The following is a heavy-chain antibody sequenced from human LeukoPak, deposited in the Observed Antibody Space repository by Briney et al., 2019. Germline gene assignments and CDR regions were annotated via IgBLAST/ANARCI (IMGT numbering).Heavy chain of an antibody. CDR3: ARLDDYGDYIFDY. Sequence: GESLKISCKGSGYSFIDYWIGWVRQMPGKGLEWMGIIYPSDSDTRYRPSFQGQVTISADKSINTAYLQWSSLKASDTAMYYCARLDDYGDYIFDYWGQGTLVTVSS. J-gene: IGHJ4*02. V-gene: IGHV5-51*01. CDR2: IYPSDSDT. D-gene: IGHD4-17*01. CDR1: GYSFIDYW.